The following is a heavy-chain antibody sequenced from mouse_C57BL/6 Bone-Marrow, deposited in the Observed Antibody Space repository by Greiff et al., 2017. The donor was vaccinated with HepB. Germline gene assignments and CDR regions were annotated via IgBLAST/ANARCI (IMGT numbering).Heavy chain of an antibody. CDR2: IDPANGNT. V-gene: IGHV14-3*01. Sequence: EVMLVESVAELVRPGASVKLSCTASGFNIKNTYMHWVKQRPEQGLEWIGRIDPANGNTKYAPKFQGKATITADTSSNTAYLQLSSLTSEDTAIYYCARATTVAHYWYFDVWGTGTTVTVSS. CDR3: ARATTVAHYWYFDV. D-gene: IGHD1-1*01. CDR1: GFNIKNTY. J-gene: IGHJ1*03.